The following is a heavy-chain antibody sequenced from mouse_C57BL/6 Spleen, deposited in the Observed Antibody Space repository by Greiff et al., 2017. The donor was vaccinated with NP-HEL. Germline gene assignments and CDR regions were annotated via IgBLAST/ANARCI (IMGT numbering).Heavy chain of an antibody. J-gene: IGHJ3*01. CDR1: GYTFTSYW. CDR2: IYPGSGST. Sequence: VQLQQSGAELVKPGASVKMSCKASGYTFTSYWITWVKQRPGQGLEWIGDIYPGSGSTNYNEKFKSKATLTVDTSSSTAYMQLSSLTSEDSAVYYCARGGITTVGFAYWGQGTLVTVSA. D-gene: IGHD1-1*01. CDR3: ARGGITTVGFAY. V-gene: IGHV1-55*01.